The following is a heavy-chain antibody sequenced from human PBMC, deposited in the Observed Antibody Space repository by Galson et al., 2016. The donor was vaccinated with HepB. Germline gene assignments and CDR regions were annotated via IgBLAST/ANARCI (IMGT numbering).Heavy chain of an antibody. CDR1: GFSLSTSLVG. D-gene: IGHD5-12*01. V-gene: IGHV2-5*02. Sequence: PALVKPTQTLTLTCTVSGFSLSTSLVGVGWIRQPPGKALEWLAVIYWDDDQRYSPSLKTRLTVTKDTSKKEVVLTMSTMGPADTATYFCAHTSNDKGLYFDYWGQGALVTVSS. CDR3: AHTSNDKGLYFDY. J-gene: IGHJ4*02. CDR2: IYWDDDQ.